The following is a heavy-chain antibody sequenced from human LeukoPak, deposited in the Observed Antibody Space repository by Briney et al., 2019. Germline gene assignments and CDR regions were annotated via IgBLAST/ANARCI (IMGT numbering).Heavy chain of an antibody. CDR2: INPNSGGI. D-gene: IGHD4-23*01. CDR1: GYTFTGYY. J-gene: IGHJ6*02. V-gene: IGHV1-2*06. Sequence: ASVKVSCKASGYTFTGYYMHWVRQAPGQGLEWMGRINPNSGGINYAQKFQGRVTMTRDTSISTAYMELSRLRSDDTAVYYCARTVVTPYYYYGMDVWGQGTTVTVSS. CDR3: ARTVVTPYYYYGMDV.